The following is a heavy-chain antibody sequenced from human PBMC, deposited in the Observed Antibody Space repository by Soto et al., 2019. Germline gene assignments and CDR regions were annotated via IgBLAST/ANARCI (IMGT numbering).Heavy chain of an antibody. CDR3: ARVNCLDDF. CDR1: GFTFSTYG. V-gene: IGHV3-48*02. J-gene: IGHJ4*02. CDR2: ISSSGSTI. Sequence: EVQLVESGGGLVQPGGSLKLSCAASGFTFSTYGMNWLRQAPGKGLEWVSYISSSGSTILYADSVQGRFTISRDNAKKPLYLQLSSLRDEDTAVYYCARVNCLDDFWGQGTLVTVSS. D-gene: IGHD1-1*01.